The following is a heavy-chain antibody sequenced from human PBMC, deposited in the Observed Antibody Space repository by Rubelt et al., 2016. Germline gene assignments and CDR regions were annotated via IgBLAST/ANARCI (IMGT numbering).Heavy chain of an antibody. J-gene: IGHJ4*02. CDR3: AKAFCSSTSCYTGDY. Sequence: GKGLEWVSVIYSGGSTFYADSVKGRFTISRDNSKNTLFLQMRSLRADDTAVYYCAKAFCSSTSCYTGDYWGQGSLVTVSS. D-gene: IGHD2-2*01. CDR2: IYSGGST. V-gene: IGHV3-53*01.